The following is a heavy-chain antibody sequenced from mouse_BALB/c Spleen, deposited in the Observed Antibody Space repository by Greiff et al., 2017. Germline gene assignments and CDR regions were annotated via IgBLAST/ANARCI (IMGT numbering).Heavy chain of an antibody. J-gene: IGHJ4*01. CDR3: TRGGYYYGSSYAMDY. CDR1: GYTFTSYW. D-gene: IGHD1-1*01. V-gene: IGHV1-69*02. CDR2: IYPSDSYT. Sequence: QVQLQQSGAELVRPGASVKLSCKASGYTFTSYWINWVKQRPGQGLEWIGNIYPSDSYTNYNQKFKDKATLTVDKSSSTAYMQLSSPTSEDSAVYYCTRGGYYYGSSYAMDYWGQGTSVTVSS.